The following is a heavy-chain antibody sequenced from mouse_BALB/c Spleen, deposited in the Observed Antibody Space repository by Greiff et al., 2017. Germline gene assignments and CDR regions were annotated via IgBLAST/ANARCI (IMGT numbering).Heavy chain of an antibody. D-gene: IGHD1-1*01. CDR1: GFTFSDYY. Sequence: EVQRVESGGGLVKPGGSLKLSCAASGFTFSDYYMYWVRQTPEKRLEWVATISDGGSYTYYPDSVKGRFTISRDNAKNNLYLQMSSLKSEDTAMYYCARVYGSSSFAYWGQGTLVTVSA. J-gene: IGHJ3*01. CDR2: ISDGGSYT. V-gene: IGHV5-4*02. CDR3: ARVYGSSSFAY.